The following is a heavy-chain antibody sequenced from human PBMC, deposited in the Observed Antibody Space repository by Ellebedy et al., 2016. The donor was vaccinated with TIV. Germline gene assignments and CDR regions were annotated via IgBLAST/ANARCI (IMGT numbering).Heavy chain of an antibody. Sequence: AASVKVSCKASGYTFTGYYMHWVRQAPGQGLEWMGWINPNSGGTNYAQKFQGRVTMTRDTSISTAYMELSRLRSDDTAVYYCARDITINQGGMDVWGQGTTVTVSS. D-gene: IGHD3-9*01. CDR1: GYTFTGYY. CDR2: INPNSGGT. J-gene: IGHJ6*02. V-gene: IGHV1-2*02. CDR3: ARDITINQGGMDV.